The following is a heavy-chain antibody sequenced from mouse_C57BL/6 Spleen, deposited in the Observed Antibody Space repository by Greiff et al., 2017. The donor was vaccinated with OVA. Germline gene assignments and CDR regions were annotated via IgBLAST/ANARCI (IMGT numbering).Heavy chain of an antibody. CDR1: GYSITSGYD. V-gene: IGHV3-1*01. CDR3: ARLYDGYGYYAMDY. Sequence: DVKLVESGPGMVKPSQSLSLTCTVTGYSITSGYDWHWIRHFPGNKLEWMGYISYSGSTNYNPSLKSRISITHDTSKNHFFLKLNSVTTEDTATYYCARLYDGYGYYAMDYWGQGTSVTVSS. J-gene: IGHJ4*01. CDR2: ISYSGST. D-gene: IGHD2-3*01.